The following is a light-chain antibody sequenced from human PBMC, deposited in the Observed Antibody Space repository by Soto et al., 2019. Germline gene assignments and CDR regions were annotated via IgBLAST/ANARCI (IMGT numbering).Light chain of an antibody. CDR1: QSVSID. Sequence: EIVLTQSPGTLSFSPGERATLSCRASQSVSIDLAWYQQTPGQAPRLLIYGASNRATGIPDRFSGSGSGTDFTLTISRLEPEDFAMYYCQQYGSSPRTFGQETKV. CDR2: GAS. V-gene: IGKV3-20*01. CDR3: QQYGSSPRT. J-gene: IGKJ1*01.